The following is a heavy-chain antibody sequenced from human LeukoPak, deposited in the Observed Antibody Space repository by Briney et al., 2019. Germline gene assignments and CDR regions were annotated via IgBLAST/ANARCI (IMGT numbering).Heavy chain of an antibody. CDR1: GFSLTTSGVG. CDR3: AHRPRRLVRFYDAFDI. Sequence: SGPTLVKPTQTLTLTCTFSGFSLTTSGVGVGWIRQPPGKALEWLALIYWDDDKRYSPSLKNRLTITKDTSKNQVVLTMTNMDHVDTGTYYCAHRPRRLVRFYDAFDIWGQGTMVTVSS. J-gene: IGHJ3*02. CDR2: IYWDDDK. V-gene: IGHV2-5*02. D-gene: IGHD3-16*01.